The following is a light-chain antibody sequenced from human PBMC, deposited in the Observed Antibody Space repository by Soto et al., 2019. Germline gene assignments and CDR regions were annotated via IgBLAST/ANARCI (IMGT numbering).Light chain of an antibody. V-gene: IGKV1-5*01. CDR3: QQYHSYSPEGLT. CDR2: DAS. CDR1: QTVNTW. Sequence: DIQLTQSPSTLSASVGERVTITCRASQTVNTWLAWYQHKPGKAPKLLIYDASVLETGVPSRFSGFSSGTEFTLTISSLQPDDFATYFCQQYHSYSPEGLTFGGGTQVEI. J-gene: IGKJ4*01.